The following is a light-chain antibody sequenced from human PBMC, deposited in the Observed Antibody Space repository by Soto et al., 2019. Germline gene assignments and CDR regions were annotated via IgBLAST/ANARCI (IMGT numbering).Light chain of an antibody. CDR1: QGLGTN. J-gene: IGKJ4*01. V-gene: IGKV3-15*01. Sequence: VTTQSPATLSVSPGERATLSCRASQGLGTNSAWYQQKPGQAPRLLLNAASTRATGVPGRFSGSGSGTEFTLTIGSLQSEDFAVYYCQQYNHWPLTFGGGTMVDI. CDR3: QQYNHWPLT. CDR2: AAS.